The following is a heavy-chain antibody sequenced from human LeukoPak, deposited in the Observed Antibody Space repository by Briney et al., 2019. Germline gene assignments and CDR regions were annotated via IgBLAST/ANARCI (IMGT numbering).Heavy chain of an antibody. CDR2: ISSSGSTI. V-gene: IGHV3-11*01. Sequence: GGSLRLSCAASGFTSSDYYMSWIRQAPGKGLEWVSYISSSGSTIYYADSVKGRFTISRDNAKNSLYLQMNSLRAEDTAVYYCARMAAAVDFDYWGQGTLVTVSS. CDR1: GFTSSDYY. J-gene: IGHJ4*02. D-gene: IGHD6-13*01. CDR3: ARMAAAVDFDY.